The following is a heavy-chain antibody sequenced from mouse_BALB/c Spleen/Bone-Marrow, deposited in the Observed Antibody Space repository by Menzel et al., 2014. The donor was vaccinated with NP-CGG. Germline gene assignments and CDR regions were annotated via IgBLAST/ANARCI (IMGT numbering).Heavy chain of an antibody. Sequence: EVHLVESGPGLVKPSQSLSPTCTVTGYSITSDYAWNWIRQFPGNKLEWMGYISYSGSTSYNPSLKSRISITRDTSKNQFFLQLNSVTTEDTATYYCARAYYGGSDYWGQGTTLTVSS. J-gene: IGHJ2*01. V-gene: IGHV3-2*02. CDR3: ARAYYGGSDY. CDR1: GYSITSDYA. CDR2: ISYSGST. D-gene: IGHD1-1*01.